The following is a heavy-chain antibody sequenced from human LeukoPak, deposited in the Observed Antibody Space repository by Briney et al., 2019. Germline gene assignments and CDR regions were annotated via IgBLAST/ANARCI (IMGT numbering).Heavy chain of an antibody. J-gene: IGHJ6*03. CDR1: GGSISSYY. CDR2: IYYSGST. D-gene: IGHD3-16*02. CDR3: ARVLWQVVIHYYYYMDV. V-gene: IGHV4-59*01. Sequence: SETLSLTCTVSGGSISSYYWSWIRQPPGKGLEWIGYIYYSGSTNYNPSLKSRVTISVDTSKNQFSLKLSSVAAADTAVYYCARVLWQVVIHYYYYMDVWGKGTTVTVSS.